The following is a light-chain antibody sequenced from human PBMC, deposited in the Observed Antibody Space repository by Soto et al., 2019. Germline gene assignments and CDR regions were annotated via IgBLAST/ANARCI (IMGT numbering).Light chain of an antibody. CDR1: QSVSSSY. J-gene: IGKJ2*01. Sequence: EIVLTQSPGTLSLSRGERATLSCRASQSVSSSYLAWYQQKPGQAPRLLIYDASSRATGIPDRFSGSGSGTDFTLTIPRLEPEDFAVYYCQQYGSSPYTFGQGTKVDIK. CDR3: QQYGSSPYT. V-gene: IGKV3-20*01. CDR2: DAS.